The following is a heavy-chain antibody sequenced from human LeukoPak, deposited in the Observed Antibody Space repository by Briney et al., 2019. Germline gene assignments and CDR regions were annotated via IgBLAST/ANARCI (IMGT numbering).Heavy chain of an antibody. Sequence: GGSLRLSCAASGFTFSSYAMSWVRQAPGKGLEWVSAISGSGGSTYYADSVKGRFTISRDNSKNTLYLQMNSLRAEDTAVYYCATRSQPDYYYGMDVWGQGTTVTVSS. V-gene: IGHV3-23*01. D-gene: IGHD5-18*01. CDR2: ISGSGGST. CDR3: ATRSQPDYYYGMDV. J-gene: IGHJ6*02. CDR1: GFTFSSYA.